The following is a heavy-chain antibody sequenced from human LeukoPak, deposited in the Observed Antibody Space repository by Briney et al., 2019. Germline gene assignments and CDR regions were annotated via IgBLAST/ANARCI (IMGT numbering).Heavy chain of an antibody. J-gene: IGHJ5*02. CDR3: AGNRNALGDTNWFDP. D-gene: IGHD4-17*01. CDR2: VYFSGGN. Sequence: PSETLSLTCTVSGDSLNGYYWSWIRQPPGKGLEWIAYVYFSGGNNYNPSLKSRVTISLDTSKSQISLKLTSVTAADTVVYYCAGNRNALGDTNWFDPWGPGTLVIVSS. V-gene: IGHV4-59*01. CDR1: GDSLNGYY.